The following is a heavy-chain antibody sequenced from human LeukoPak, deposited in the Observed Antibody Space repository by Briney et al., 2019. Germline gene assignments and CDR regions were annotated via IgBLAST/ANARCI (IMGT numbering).Heavy chain of an antibody. V-gene: IGHV3-64D*06. Sequence: GGPLRLSCSASGFTFSTYAMHWVRQAPGKGLEYVSSISTSGHLYYVDSVKGRFTISRDNSQNTLFLQVGSLRDEDTAVYYCVKDRGYGDGLWASPFDYWGQGTLVTVSS. J-gene: IGHJ4*02. CDR2: ISTSGHL. D-gene: IGHD4-17*01. CDR1: GFTFSTYA. CDR3: VKDRGYGDGLWASPFDY.